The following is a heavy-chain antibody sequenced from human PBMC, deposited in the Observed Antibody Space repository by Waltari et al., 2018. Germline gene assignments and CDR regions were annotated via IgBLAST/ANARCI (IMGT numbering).Heavy chain of an antibody. Sequence: WVRQAPGQGLEWMGGIIPIFGTANYAQKFQGRVTITADESTSTAYMELSSLRSEDTAVYYCAARVGGSGSYWGQGTLVTVSS. V-gene: IGHV1-69*01. D-gene: IGHD3-10*01. CDR3: AARVGGSGSY. CDR2: IIPIFGTA. J-gene: IGHJ4*02.